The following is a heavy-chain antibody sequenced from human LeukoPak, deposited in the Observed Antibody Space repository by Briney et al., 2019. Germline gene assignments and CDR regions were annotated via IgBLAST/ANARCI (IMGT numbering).Heavy chain of an antibody. Sequence: PSETLSLTCAVYGGSFSGYYWSWIRQPPGKGLEWIGEINHSGSTNYNPSLKSRVTISVDTSKNQFSLKLSSVTAAATAVYYCARGLRYYHGSGSRSNWFDPWGQGTLVTVSS. J-gene: IGHJ5*02. CDR1: GGSFSGYY. CDR2: INHSGST. CDR3: ARGLRYYHGSGSRSNWFDP. V-gene: IGHV4-34*01. D-gene: IGHD3-10*01.